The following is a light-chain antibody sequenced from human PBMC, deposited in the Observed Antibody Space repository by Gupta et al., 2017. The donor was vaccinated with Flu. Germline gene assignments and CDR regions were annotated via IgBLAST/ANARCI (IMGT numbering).Light chain of an antibody. J-gene: IGKJ2*01. V-gene: IGKV1-5*03. CDR2: KAS. CDR3: QQYNTGMYT. CDR1: QSISSW. Sequence: DIQTIQSPSTMAASVGDRVTITCRASQSISSWLAWYQQKPGKAPKLLIYKASSLESGVPSRFSGSGSGTEFTLTISSLQPDDFATYYCQQYNTGMYTFGQGTKLEIK.